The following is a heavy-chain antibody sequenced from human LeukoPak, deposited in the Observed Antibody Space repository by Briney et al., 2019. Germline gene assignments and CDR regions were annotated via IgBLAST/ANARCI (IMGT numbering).Heavy chain of an antibody. V-gene: IGHV5-51*01. Sequence: GESLKISCKGSGYSFTSYWIGWVRQMPGKGLEWMGIIYPGDSDTRYSPSIQGQVTISADKSISTAYLQWSSLKASDTAMYYCARVVNGRDSSGPHGDYWGQGTLVTVSS. J-gene: IGHJ4*02. CDR2: IYPGDSDT. CDR1: GYSFTSYW. D-gene: IGHD3-22*01. CDR3: ARVVNGRDSSGPHGDY.